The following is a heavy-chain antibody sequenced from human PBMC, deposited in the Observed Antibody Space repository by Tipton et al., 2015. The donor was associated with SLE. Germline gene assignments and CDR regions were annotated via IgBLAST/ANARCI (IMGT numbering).Heavy chain of an antibody. CDR3: ARGPSWSGYYYYFDY. Sequence: QVQLVQSGAEVKKPGAAVKVSCKASGYTFTSYDINWVRQATGQGLEWMGWMNPNSGNKGYAQKFQGGVTITRNTSISPAYMERSSLRSEDTAVYYCARGPSWSGYYYYFDYWGQGTLVTVSS. J-gene: IGHJ4*02. CDR2: MNPNSGNK. D-gene: IGHD3-3*01. V-gene: IGHV1-8*01. CDR1: GYTFTSYD.